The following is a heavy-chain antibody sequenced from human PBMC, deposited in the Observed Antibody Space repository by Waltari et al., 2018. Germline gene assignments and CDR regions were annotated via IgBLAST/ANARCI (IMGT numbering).Heavy chain of an antibody. V-gene: IGHV4-61*02. D-gene: IGHD3-3*01. CDR3: AREIYYDFWSGYYGLGYFDY. CDR2: IYTSGST. J-gene: IGHJ4*02. Sequence: QVQLQESGPGLVKPSQTLSLTCTVSGGSISSGSYYWSWIRQPAGKGLEWIGRIYTSGSTNYNPSLKSRVTISVDTSKNQFSLKLSSVTAADTAVYYCAREIYYDFWSGYYGLGYFDYWGQGTLVTVSS. CDR1: GGSISSGSYY.